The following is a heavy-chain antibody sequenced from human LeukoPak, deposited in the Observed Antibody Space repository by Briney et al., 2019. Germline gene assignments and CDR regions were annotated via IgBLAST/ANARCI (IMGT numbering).Heavy chain of an antibody. CDR1: GGTFSSYA. CDR3: ATSIVVVTAIWDYFDY. J-gene: IGHJ4*02. D-gene: IGHD2-21*02. Sequence: EASVTVSCKASGGTFSSYAISWVRQAPGQGLEWMGRIIPILGIANYAQKFQGRVTITADKSTSTAYMELSSLRSEDTAVYYCATSIVVVTAIWDYFDYWGQGTRVTVSS. V-gene: IGHV1-69*04. CDR2: IIPILGIA.